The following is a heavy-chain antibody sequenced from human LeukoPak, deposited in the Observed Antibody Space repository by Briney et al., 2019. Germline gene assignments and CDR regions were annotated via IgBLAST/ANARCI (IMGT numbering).Heavy chain of an antibody. CDR1: GFTFSVYG. CDR2: IRYDGNDK. Sequence: GGSLRLSCGASGFTFSVYGMHWIRQAPGKGLEWVSFIRYDGNDKYYADSVKGRFTISRDNSKNTLLLQMNSLRPEDTAVYYCAKRGGPSSRSTHNFDYWGQGTLVIVSS. V-gene: IGHV3-30*02. D-gene: IGHD6-13*01. J-gene: IGHJ4*02. CDR3: AKRGGPSSRSTHNFDY.